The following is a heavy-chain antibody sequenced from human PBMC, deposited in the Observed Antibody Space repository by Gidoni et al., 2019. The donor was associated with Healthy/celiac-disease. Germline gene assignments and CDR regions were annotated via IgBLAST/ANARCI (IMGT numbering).Heavy chain of an antibody. CDR1: GFTFSNAW. V-gene: IGHV3-15*01. CDR3: TTPNWNYPFPYYFDY. CDR2: IKSKTDGGTT. D-gene: IGHD1-7*01. J-gene: IGHJ4*02. Sequence: ELQLVESGGGLVKPGGSLRLSCAASGFTFSNAWMSWVRQAPGKGLEWVGRIKSKTDGGTTDYAAPVKGRFTISRDDSKNTLYLQMNSLKTEDTAVYYCTTPNWNYPFPYYFDYWGQGTLVTVSS.